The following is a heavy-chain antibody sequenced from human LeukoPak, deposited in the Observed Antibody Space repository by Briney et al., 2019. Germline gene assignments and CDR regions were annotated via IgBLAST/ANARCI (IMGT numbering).Heavy chain of an antibody. CDR1: GYSFTGYY. CDR3: ARDHCTSINCYEYKYYGMDV. Sequence: ASVKVSCKASGYSFTGYYLQWVRQAPGQGLEWMGWFSPDSGGTNSAQKFQGRVTMTRETSISTAYMELSSLRSDDTAVYYCARDHCTSINCYEYKYYGMDVWGRGTTVTVSS. J-gene: IGHJ6*02. CDR2: FSPDSGGT. V-gene: IGHV1-2*02. D-gene: IGHD2-2*01.